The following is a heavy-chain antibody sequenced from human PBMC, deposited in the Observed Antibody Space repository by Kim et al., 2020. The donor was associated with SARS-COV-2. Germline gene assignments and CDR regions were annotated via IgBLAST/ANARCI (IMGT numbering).Heavy chain of an antibody. CDR3: ARGGSSGWYYYYGMDV. D-gene: IGHD6-19*01. J-gene: IGHJ6*02. CDR2: IYYSGST. Sequence: SETLSLTCTVSGGSISSYYWSWIRQPPGKGLEWIGYIYYSGSTNYNPSLKSRVTISVDTSKNQFYLKLSSVTAADTAVYYCARGGSSGWYYYYGMDVWGQGTTATVSS. CDR1: GGSISSYY. V-gene: IGHV4-59*13.